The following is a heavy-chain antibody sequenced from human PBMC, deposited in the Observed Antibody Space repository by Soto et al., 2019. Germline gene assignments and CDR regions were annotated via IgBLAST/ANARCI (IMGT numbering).Heavy chain of an antibody. V-gene: IGHV1-2*02. CDR2: IHPNTGGT. J-gene: IGHJ6*02. CDR3: ASDFRTRGWFRQAGNFAMEV. CDR1: GYPYTNSY. D-gene: IGHD6-19*01. Sequence: ASVKVSCKASGYPYTNSYMHWVRQAPGQGLEWMGWIHPNTGGTNYAQKFQGRVTMTRDTSVSTVYMELNRLTSDGTAIYFCASDFRTRGWFRQAGNFAMEVWGQGTTVTVSS.